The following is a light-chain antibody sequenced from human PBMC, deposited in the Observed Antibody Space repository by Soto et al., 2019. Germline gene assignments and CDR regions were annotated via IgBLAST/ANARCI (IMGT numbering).Light chain of an antibody. V-gene: IGLV2-8*01. CDR1: SSDVGGYNY. Sequence: QSALTQPPSASGSPGQSVTISCTGTSSDVGGYNYVSWYQQHPGKAPKLMIYEVSKRPSGVPDRFSGSKSGNTASLTVSGLQAEDEADYYCSSDAGSNGVFGTGTKVTVL. CDR3: SSDAGSNGV. CDR2: EVS. J-gene: IGLJ1*01.